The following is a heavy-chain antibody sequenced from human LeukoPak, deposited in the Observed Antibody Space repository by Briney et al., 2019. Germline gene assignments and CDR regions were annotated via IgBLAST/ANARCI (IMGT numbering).Heavy chain of an antibody. CDR3: ARGTGYYISYFDY. CDR1: GGSFSGYY. CDR2: INHSGST. D-gene: IGHD3-9*01. Sequence: SETLSLTCDVYGGSFSGYYWSWIRQPPGKGLEWIGEINHSGSTNYNPSLKSQVTRPVHTPTNQVALKLNSGTDADTAVYYCARGTGYYISYFDYWGQATLVTVPS. V-gene: IGHV4-34*01. J-gene: IGHJ4*02.